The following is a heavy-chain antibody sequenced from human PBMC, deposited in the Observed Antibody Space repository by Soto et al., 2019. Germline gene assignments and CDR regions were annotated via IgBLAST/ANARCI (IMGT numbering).Heavy chain of an antibody. V-gene: IGHV4-34*01. J-gene: IGHJ4*02. CDR1: GGSFSGYY. D-gene: IGHD2-15*01. CDR3: ARGRSTRDIVVVVATYPYYFDY. CDR2: INHSGST. Sequence: SETLSLTCAVYGGSFSGYYWSWIRQPPGKGLEWIGEINHSGSTNYNPSLKSRVTISVDTSKNQFSLKLSSVTAADTAVYYCARGRSTRDIVVVVATYPYYFDYWGQGTLVTVS.